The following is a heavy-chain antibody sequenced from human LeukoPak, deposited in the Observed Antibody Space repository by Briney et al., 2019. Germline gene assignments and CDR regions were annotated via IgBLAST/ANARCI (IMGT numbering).Heavy chain of an antibody. D-gene: IGHD3-22*01. J-gene: IGHJ4*02. CDR3: ARGGIDYYDSSGPRALDY. Sequence: SGGSLRLSCAASGFTFSSYAMHWVRQAPGKGLEWVAVISYVGSNKHYADSVKGRFTISRDNSKNTLYLQMNSLGAEDTAVYYCARGGIDYYDSSGPRALDYWGQGTLVTVSS. CDR2: ISYVGSNK. V-gene: IGHV3-30-3*01. CDR1: GFTFSSYA.